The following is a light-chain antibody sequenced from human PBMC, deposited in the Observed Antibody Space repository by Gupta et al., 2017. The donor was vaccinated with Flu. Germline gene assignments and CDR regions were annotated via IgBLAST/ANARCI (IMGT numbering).Light chain of an antibody. Sequence: PATLSLSPGERATLSCRASQSVKNYLAWYQQKPGQAPRALIYDVSNRATGIPARFSGSGSGTDFTLIISSLEPEDFAVYYCQQRYSWPLTFGGGTKVEIK. J-gene: IGKJ4*01. V-gene: IGKV3-11*01. CDR3: QQRYSWPLT. CDR1: QSVKNY. CDR2: DVS.